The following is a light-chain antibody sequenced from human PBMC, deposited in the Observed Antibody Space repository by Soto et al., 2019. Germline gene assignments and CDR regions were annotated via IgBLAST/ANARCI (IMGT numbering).Light chain of an antibody. V-gene: IGKV3-20*01. CDR2: RTS. CDR3: HQYGSSPLT. Sequence: DIVLTQSPGTLSLSPGERATLSCRASQSVSSIYLAWYQQKLGQAPRLLIYRTSNRATGIPDRFSGSGSGTDFTLTISRLEPEDFAVYYCHQYGSSPLTFGQGTKVEIK. CDR1: QSVSSIY. J-gene: IGKJ1*01.